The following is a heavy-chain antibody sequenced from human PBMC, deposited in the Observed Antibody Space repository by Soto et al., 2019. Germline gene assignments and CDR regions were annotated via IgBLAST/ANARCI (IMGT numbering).Heavy chain of an antibody. D-gene: IGHD3-10*02. CDR3: ARNMDYYYGRGSGNGHGV. CDR1: GYTFTAYH. CDR2: INPKFGDT. Sequence: QVRLVQSGAEVKEPGDSVRVSCEASGYTFTAYHIHWVRQAPGQGVERMGWINPKFGDTGYAQDFQGRVSMTSDMSISTVYMELSRLTSDDTAIYYCARNMDYYYGRGSGNGHGVWGQGTTVTVFS. V-gene: IGHV1-2*02. J-gene: IGHJ6*02.